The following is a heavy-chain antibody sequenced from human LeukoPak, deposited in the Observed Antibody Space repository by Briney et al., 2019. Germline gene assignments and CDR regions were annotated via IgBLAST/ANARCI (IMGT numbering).Heavy chain of an antibody. Sequence: GGSLRLSCAASGSTFSSYEMNWVRQAPGKGLEWVSYISSSGSTIYYVDSVKGRFTISRDNAKNSLYLQMNSLRAEDTAVYYCARGSPLVRGVIPPPDYWGQGTLVTVSS. D-gene: IGHD3-10*01. J-gene: IGHJ4*02. CDR3: ARGSPLVRGVIPPPDY. CDR2: ISSSGSTI. V-gene: IGHV3-48*03. CDR1: GSTFSSYE.